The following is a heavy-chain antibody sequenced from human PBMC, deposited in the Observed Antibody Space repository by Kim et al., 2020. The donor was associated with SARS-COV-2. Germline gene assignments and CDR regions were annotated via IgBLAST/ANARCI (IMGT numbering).Heavy chain of an antibody. Sequence: APGKGLEWVSVISNSGVSTYYADFVKGRFIISRDNSKNTLYLQMNSLRAEDTAIYYCAKAFCAGDCYWGQGTLVTVSS. CDR2: ISNSGVST. J-gene: IGHJ4*02. CDR3: AKAFCAGDCY. V-gene: IGHV3-23*01. D-gene: IGHD2-21*02.